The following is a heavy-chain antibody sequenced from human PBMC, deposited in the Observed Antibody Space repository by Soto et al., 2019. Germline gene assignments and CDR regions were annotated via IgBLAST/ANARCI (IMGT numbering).Heavy chain of an antibody. Sequence: VASVKVSCKASGYTFTGYAMHWVRQAPGQRLEWMGWINAGNGNTKYSQKFQGRVTITRDTSASTAYMELSSLRSEDTAVYYCARAVAVAAHLAYWGQGTLVTVSS. CDR3: ARAVAVAAHLAY. D-gene: IGHD6-19*01. V-gene: IGHV1-3*01. J-gene: IGHJ4*02. CDR1: GYTFTGYA. CDR2: INAGNGNT.